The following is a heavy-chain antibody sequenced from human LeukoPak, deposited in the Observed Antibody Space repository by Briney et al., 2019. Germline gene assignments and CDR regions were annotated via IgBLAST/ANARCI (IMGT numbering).Heavy chain of an antibody. CDR2: ISAYNGNT. Sequence: ASVKASSKASGYTFTSYGISWVRQAPGQGLEWMGWISAYNGNTNYAQKLQGRVTMTRDTSISTAYMELSRLRCDDTAVYYCARNSRRCSGGSCYSEKNWFDPWGQGTLVTVSS. CDR1: GYTFTSYG. D-gene: IGHD2-15*01. J-gene: IGHJ5*02. V-gene: IGHV1-18*01. CDR3: ARNSRRCSGGSCYSEKNWFDP.